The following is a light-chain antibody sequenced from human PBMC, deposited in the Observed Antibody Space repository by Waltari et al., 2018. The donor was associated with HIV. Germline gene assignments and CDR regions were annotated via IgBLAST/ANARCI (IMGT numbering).Light chain of an antibody. CDR1: SSDVVGYTY. J-gene: IGLJ3*02. Sequence: QSALTQPRSVSGSPGQSVTISCTGTSSDVVGYTYVSWYQQHPAKAPKLMLYDVTKRPSGVPDRFSGSKSVNTASLTISGLEAEDEADYYCCSYAGSYTLVFGGGTKLTVL. CDR2: DVT. CDR3: CSYAGSYTLV. V-gene: IGLV2-11*01.